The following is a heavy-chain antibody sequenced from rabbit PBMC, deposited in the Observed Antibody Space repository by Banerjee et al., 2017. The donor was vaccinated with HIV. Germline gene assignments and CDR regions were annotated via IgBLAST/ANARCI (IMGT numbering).Heavy chain of an antibody. J-gene: IGHJ3*01. V-gene: IGHV1S45*01. CDR2: IYNDDGST. CDR1: GFSFSSYW. D-gene: IGHD2-1*01. Sequence: QEQLVESGGGLVQPEGSLTLTCTASGFSFSSYWMCWVRQAPGKGLEWIACIYNDDGSTYYASWAKGRFTISKTSSTTVTLQMTSLTAADTATYFCARETYDDYGNYDLWGQGTLVTVS. CDR3: ARETYDDYGNYDL.